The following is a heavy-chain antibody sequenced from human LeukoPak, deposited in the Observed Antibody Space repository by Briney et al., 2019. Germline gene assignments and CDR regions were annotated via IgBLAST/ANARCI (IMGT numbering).Heavy chain of an antibody. CDR3: AKDFGRDGHIPAY. D-gene: IGHD5-24*01. CDR1: GFTFFVDA. Sequence: PGGCLRLSSAPPGFTFFVDARRGGRQAPGESLEWVGISRGDCGSSYYADSVKGRFTISRDNSKTSLYLQMNSLRTEDTALYYCAKDFGRDGHIPAYWGQGTLVTVSS. CDR2: SRGDCGSS. J-gene: IGHJ4*02. V-gene: IGHV3-43*02.